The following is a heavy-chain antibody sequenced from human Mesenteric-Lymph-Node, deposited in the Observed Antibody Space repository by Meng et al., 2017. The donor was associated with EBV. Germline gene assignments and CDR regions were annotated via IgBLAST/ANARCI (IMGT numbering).Heavy chain of an antibody. V-gene: IGHV4-39*01. Sequence: LQLQESGPGPVKPSEPLSLTCTVSGGGISSSNYYWGWIRQPPGKGLEWIGSIYYSGSTHYNPSLKSRVTISEDTSKNQFSLKVSSVIAADTAVYYCARREASSPGWFDPWGQGTLVTVSS. CDR1: GGGISSSNYY. D-gene: IGHD6-13*01. J-gene: IGHJ5*02. CDR2: IYYSGST. CDR3: ARREASSPGWFDP.